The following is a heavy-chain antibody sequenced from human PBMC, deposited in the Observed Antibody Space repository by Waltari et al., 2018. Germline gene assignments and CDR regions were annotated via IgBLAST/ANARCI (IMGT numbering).Heavy chain of an antibody. V-gene: IGHV3-7*03. Sequence: EVQLAESGGGLVGPGGSLRLSCAASGFSLRSYWMNWVRQAPGKGLEWVTNIEKDGREKYYVDSVKGRFTISRDNSKNSVYLQMNSLRAEDTAVYYCARGSPDMSAAGPDYWGQGTLVVVSS. CDR1: GFSLRSYW. CDR3: ARGSPDMSAAGPDY. CDR2: IEKDGREK. J-gene: IGHJ4*02. D-gene: IGHD6-25*01.